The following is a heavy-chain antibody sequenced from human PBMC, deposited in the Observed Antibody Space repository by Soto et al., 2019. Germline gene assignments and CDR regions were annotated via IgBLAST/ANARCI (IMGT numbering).Heavy chain of an antibody. Sequence: SVKFSCKSSGVTFSSYAISWVRQAPGQGLEWMGGIIPIFGTANYAQKFQGRVTITADKSTSTAYMELSSLRSEDTAVYYCAWMGGGVNVVVPAATRAAYYYYGMGVWGQGPTVTVSS. CDR1: GVTFSSYA. CDR2: IIPIFGTA. CDR3: AWMGGGVNVVVPAATRAAYYYYGMGV. J-gene: IGHJ6*02. V-gene: IGHV1-69*06. D-gene: IGHD2-2*01.